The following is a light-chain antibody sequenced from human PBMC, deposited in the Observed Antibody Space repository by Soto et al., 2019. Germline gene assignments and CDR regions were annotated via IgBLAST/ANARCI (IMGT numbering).Light chain of an antibody. Sequence: DIQMTQSPSTLSASVGDRVTITCRASQSISSWLAWYQQKPGKAPKLLIYDASSLESGVPSRFIGSGSGTEFARTISSLQPDDFAAYYCQQYNSYPFTFGPGTKVDIK. V-gene: IGKV1-5*01. CDR2: DAS. CDR1: QSISSW. CDR3: QQYNSYPFT. J-gene: IGKJ3*01.